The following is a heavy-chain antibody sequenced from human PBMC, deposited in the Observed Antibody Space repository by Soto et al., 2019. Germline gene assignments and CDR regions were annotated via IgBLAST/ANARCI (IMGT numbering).Heavy chain of an antibody. V-gene: IGHV1-3*01. J-gene: IGHJ4*02. CDR3: ARGHSGWYYLGDN. D-gene: IGHD6-19*01. CDR1: GYTVTDYA. Sequence: QVHLVQSGAEVKKPGASVKISCRASGYTVTDYAIFWVRQAPGQSLEWMGWITPGNGNTRYSQRFQGRVIITRDTSASTAYMELGSLRSEDTAVYYCARGHSGWYYLGDNWGQGTLVTVSS. CDR2: ITPGNGNT.